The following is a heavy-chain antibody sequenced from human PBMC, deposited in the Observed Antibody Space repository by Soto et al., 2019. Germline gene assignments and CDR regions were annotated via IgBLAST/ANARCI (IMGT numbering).Heavy chain of an antibody. CDR1: GGYISSYD. D-gene: IGHD2-21*01. CDR3: ARVSVFRGFV. J-gene: IGHJ4*02. CDR2: IYYSGST. V-gene: IGHV4-59*01. Sequence: SETLSLTCTVAGGYISSYDWSWFRQPPGKGLEWIGYIYYSGSTNYNPSLKSRVTISVDTSKNQFSLKLSSVTAADTAVYYCARVSVFRGFVWGQGTLVTVSS.